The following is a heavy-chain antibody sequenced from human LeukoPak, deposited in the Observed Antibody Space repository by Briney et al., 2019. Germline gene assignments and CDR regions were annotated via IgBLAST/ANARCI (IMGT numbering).Heavy chain of an antibody. CDR3: ARRSEPHDYVWGRGAIDI. CDR2: ISSSGSTV. D-gene: IGHD3-16*01. CDR1: GFTFSSYE. J-gene: IGHJ3*02. V-gene: IGHV3-48*03. Sequence: GGSLRLSCAASGFTFSSYEMNWVRQAPGKGLEWVSYISSSGSTVYYADSVKGRFTISRDNAENSLYLQMNSLRAEDTAVYYCARRSEPHDYVWGRGAIDIWGQGTMVTVSS.